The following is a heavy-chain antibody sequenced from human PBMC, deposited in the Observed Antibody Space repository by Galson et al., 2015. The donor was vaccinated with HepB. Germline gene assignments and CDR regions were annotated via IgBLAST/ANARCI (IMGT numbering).Heavy chain of an antibody. D-gene: IGHD4-23*01. V-gene: IGHV4-39*01. J-gene: IGHJ4*02. CDR3: ARLATTVVTYYFDY. Sequence: KGLEWIGSIYYSGSTYYNPSLKSRVTISVDTSKNQFSLKLSSVTTADTATYYCARLATTVVTYYFDYWGQGTLVTVSS. CDR2: IYYSGST.